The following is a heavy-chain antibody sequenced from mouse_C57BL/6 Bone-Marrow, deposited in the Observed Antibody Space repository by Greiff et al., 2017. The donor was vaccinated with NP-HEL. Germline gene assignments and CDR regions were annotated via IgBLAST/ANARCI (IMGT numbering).Heavy chain of an antibody. CDR3: ARQDYGSSYRYFDV. CDR2: IYPRSGNT. D-gene: IGHD1-1*01. Sequence: VKLQESGAELARPGASVKLSCKASGYTFTSYGISWVKQRTGQGLEWIGEIYPRSGNTYYNEKFKGKATLTADKSSSTAYMELRSLTSEDSAVYFCARQDYGSSYRYFDVWGTGTTVTVSS. CDR1: GYTFTSYG. V-gene: IGHV1-81*01. J-gene: IGHJ1*03.